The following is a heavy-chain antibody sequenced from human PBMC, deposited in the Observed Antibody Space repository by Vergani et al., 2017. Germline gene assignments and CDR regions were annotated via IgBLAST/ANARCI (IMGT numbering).Heavy chain of an antibody. J-gene: IGHJ5*02. CDR2: INHSGST. V-gene: IGHV4-34*01. CDR1: GGSFSGYY. CDR3: ARGYYDILTGYYRAFDP. D-gene: IGHD3-9*01. Sequence: QVQLQQWGAGLLKPSETLSLTCAVYGGSFSGYYWSWIRQPPGKGLEWIGEINHSGSTNYNPSLKSRVTISVDTSKNQFSLKLSSVTAADTAVYYCARGYYDILTGYYRAFDPWGQGTLVTVSS.